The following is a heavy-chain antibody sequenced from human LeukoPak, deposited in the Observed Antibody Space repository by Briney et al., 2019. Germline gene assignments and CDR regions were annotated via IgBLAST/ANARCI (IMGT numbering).Heavy chain of an antibody. CDR2: ISSSSSYI. CDR1: GFTFSSYS. V-gene: IGHV3-21*04. Sequence: GGSLRLSCAASGFTFSSYSMNWVRQAPGKGLEWVSSISSSSSYIYYADSVKGRFTISRDNAKNSLYLQMNSLRAEDTAVYYCARDWAADTLRYFDLWGRGTLVTVSS. D-gene: IGHD6-13*01. J-gene: IGHJ2*01. CDR3: ARDWAADTLRYFDL.